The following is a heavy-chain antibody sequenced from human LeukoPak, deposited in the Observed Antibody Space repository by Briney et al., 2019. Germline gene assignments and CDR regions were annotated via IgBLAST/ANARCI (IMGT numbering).Heavy chain of an antibody. Sequence: SETLSLTCTVSGGSISSSTYYWGWIRQPPGKGLEWIGSIYYSGSTNYNPSLKSRVTISVDTSKNQFSLKLSSVTAADTAVYYCARDVDGSGMTNFDYWGQGTLVTVSS. V-gene: IGHV4-39*07. CDR1: GGSISSSTYY. D-gene: IGHD3-10*01. CDR2: IYYSGST. CDR3: ARDVDGSGMTNFDY. J-gene: IGHJ4*02.